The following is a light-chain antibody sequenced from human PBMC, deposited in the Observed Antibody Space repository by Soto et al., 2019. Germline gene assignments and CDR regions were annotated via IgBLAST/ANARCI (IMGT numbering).Light chain of an antibody. CDR2: NVY. CDR1: SSDIGIYNF. Sequence: QSALTQPASVSGSPGQSITIFCTGTSSDIGIYNFVSWYQQHPGKAPKLMIYNVYSRPSGVSSRFSGSKSGNTASLTISWLQAEDEADYYCNSYTSAITYFFGTGTKLTVL. J-gene: IGLJ1*01. CDR3: NSYTSAITYF. V-gene: IGLV2-14*03.